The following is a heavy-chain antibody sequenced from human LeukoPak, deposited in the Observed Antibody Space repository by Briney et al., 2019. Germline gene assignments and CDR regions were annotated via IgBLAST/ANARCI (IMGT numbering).Heavy chain of an antibody. CDR2: IYHSGST. Sequence: PSETLSLTCAVSGYSISSGYYWGWIRQPPGKGLEWIGSIYHSGSTYYNPSLKSRVTISVDTSKNQFSLKLSSVTAADTAVYYCARRGAIIDYWGQEPLVTVSS. V-gene: IGHV4-38-2*01. CDR1: GYSISSGYY. J-gene: IGHJ4*02. D-gene: IGHD3-10*01. CDR3: ARRGAIIDY.